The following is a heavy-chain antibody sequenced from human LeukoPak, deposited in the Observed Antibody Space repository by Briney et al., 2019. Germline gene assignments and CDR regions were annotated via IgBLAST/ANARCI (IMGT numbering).Heavy chain of an antibody. D-gene: IGHD5-12*01. CDR2: ISYDGSNK. Sequence: GGSLRLSCAASGFDFSSYGMHWVRQAPGKGLEWVAVISYDGSNKYYADSVKGRFTISRDNSKNTLYLQMNSLRAEDTAVYYCAKVSTPKWLPVEIDYWGQGTLVTVSS. CDR1: GFDFSSYG. CDR3: AKVSTPKWLPVEIDY. J-gene: IGHJ4*02. V-gene: IGHV3-30*18.